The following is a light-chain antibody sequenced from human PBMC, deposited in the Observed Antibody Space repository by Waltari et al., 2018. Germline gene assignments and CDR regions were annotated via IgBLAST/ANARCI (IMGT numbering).Light chain of an antibody. J-gene: IGLJ3*02. V-gene: IGLV2-23*02. CDR1: SSDVGKYNL. Sequence: QSVLTQPDSLSGSPGQSITISCTGTSSDVGKYNLVSWYLQHPGKAPKLMIYEVSKWPSGVSNRFSGSRSGNTAFFTISGLQAEDEGDYYCCSYAGSDSLVFGGGTKVTVL. CDR2: EVS. CDR3: CSYAGSDSLV.